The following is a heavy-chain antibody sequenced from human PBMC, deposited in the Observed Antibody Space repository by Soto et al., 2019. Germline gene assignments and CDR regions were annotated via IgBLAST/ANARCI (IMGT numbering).Heavy chain of an antibody. V-gene: IGHV4-30-4*01. CDR2: IYYSGST. D-gene: IGHD5-18*01. Sequence: QVQLQESGPGLVKPSQTLSLTCTVSGGSISSGDYYWSWIRQPPGKGLEWLGYIYYSGSTYYNPSLKSRGTISVDASKNPFSLKLSSVTAADTAVYYCARVRKANGYSYGSPWGQGTLVTVST. CDR3: ARVRKANGYSYGSP. J-gene: IGHJ5*02. CDR1: GGSISSGDYY.